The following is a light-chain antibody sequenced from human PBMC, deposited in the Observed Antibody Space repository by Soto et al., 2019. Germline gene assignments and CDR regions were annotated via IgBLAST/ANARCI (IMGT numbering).Light chain of an antibody. CDR2: AAS. V-gene: IGKV1-39*01. CDR3: QQSYGPPYP. CDR1: QSISDN. J-gene: IGKJ2*01. Sequence: MTQSPSSLSASVGDRVTITCRASQSISDNVNWYQFQPGKAPKLLIYAASSLQTGVPSRFSGSGSGTDFALIISSLQPEDSATYYCQQSYGPPYPFGLGTKVEIK.